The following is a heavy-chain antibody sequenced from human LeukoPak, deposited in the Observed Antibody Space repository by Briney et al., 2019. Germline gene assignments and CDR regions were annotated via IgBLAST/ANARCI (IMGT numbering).Heavy chain of an antibody. D-gene: IGHD3-22*01. CDR1: GFTFTNYA. J-gene: IGHJ4*02. V-gene: IGHV3-20*04. Sequence: GGSLRLSCAASGFTFTNYAINWVRQAPGKGLEWVSGINWNGGSTGYADSVKGRFTISRDNAKNSLYLQMNSLRAEDTALYYCARDAHYYDSSGYYQSYYFDYWGQGTLVTVSS. CDR3: ARDAHYYDSSGYYQSYYFDY. CDR2: INWNGGST.